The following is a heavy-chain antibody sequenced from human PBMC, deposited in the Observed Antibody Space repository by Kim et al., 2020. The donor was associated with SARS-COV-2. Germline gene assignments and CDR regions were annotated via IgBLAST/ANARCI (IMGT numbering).Heavy chain of an antibody. CDR3: ARKQRGVGANDPLDI. Sequence: PPPKSRVTMSIDQSKHQFSLKMSSVTAADTAMYYCARKQRGVGANDPLDIWGQGTMVTVSS. D-gene: IGHD1-26*01. V-gene: IGHV4-28*01. J-gene: IGHJ3*02.